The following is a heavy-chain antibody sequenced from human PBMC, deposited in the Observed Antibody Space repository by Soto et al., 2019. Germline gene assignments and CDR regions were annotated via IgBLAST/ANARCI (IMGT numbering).Heavy chain of an antibody. Sequence: GGSLRLSCVVSGFTFRKAWMSWVRQAPGRGLEWVARIKSESDGGTTDYADLVRGRFTISRDDSKNTVDLQMNSLTVEDTGLYYCETGLLRDPRGIAGYFDFWGQGTQVTASS. V-gene: IGHV3-15*01. CDR2: IKSESDGGTT. CDR3: ETGLLRDPRGIAGYFDF. D-gene: IGHD6-13*01. J-gene: IGHJ4*02. CDR1: GFTFRKAW.